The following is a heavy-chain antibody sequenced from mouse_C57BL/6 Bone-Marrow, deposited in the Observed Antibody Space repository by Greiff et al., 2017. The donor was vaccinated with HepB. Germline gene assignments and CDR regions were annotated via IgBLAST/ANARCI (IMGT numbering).Heavy chain of an antibody. CDR2: ISDGGSYT. V-gene: IGHV5-4*01. CDR3: ARDTFYGNGLDY. J-gene: IGHJ2*01. CDR1: GFTFSSYA. D-gene: IGHD2-1*01. Sequence: EVMLVESGGGLVKPGGSLKLSCAASGFTFSSYAMSWVRQTPEKRLEWVATISDGGSYTYYPDNVKGRFTISRDNAKNNLDLQMSHLKSEDTAMYYCARDTFYGNGLDYWGQGTTLTVSS.